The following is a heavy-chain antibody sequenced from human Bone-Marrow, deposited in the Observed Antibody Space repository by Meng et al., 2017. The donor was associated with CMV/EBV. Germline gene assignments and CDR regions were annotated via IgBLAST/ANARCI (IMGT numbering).Heavy chain of an antibody. D-gene: IGHD6-19*01. CDR1: GGSITSSGW. Sequence: VCGGSITSSGWWSWVRQPPGKGLEWSGEIYHSGSTNYNPSLKSRVTISVDKSKNQFSLKLSSVTAADTAVYYCARGGVAGRESLYYYWGQGTLVTVSS. CDR2: IYHSGST. V-gene: IGHV4-4*02. CDR3: ARGGVAGRESLYYY. J-gene: IGHJ4*02.